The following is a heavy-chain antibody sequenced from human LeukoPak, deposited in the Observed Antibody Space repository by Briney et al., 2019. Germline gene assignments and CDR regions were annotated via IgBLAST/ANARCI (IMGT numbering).Heavy chain of an antibody. Sequence: GGSLRLSCAASGFTFSSYGMHWVRQAPGKGLEWVAFIRYDGSNKYYADSVKGRFTISRDNSKNTLYLQMNSLRAEDTAVYYCAKGRFLEWSEVYYFDYWGQGILVTVSS. CDR1: GFTFSSYG. J-gene: IGHJ4*02. V-gene: IGHV3-30*02. CDR3: AKGRFLEWSEVYYFDY. CDR2: IRYDGSNK. D-gene: IGHD3-3*01.